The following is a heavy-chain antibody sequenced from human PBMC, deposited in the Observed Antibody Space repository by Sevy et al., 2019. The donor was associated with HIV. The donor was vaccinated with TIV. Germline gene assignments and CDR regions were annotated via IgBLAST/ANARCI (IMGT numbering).Heavy chain of an antibody. CDR2: INPKNDVT. J-gene: IGHJ6*02. CDR1: GYSFTDYY. D-gene: IGHD5-18*01. Sequence: VSVKVSCKASGYSFTDYYMHWVRQAPGQGLEWMAWINPKNDVTNYAQKFQGRVTMTRDTSTSTAYMELTRLRSDDTAVYYCARARRVTTVYYYYGMDVWGQGTTVTVSS. CDR3: ARARRVTTVYYYYGMDV. V-gene: IGHV1-2*02.